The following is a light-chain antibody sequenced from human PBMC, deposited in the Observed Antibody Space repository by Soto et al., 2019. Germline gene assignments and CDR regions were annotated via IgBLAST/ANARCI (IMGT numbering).Light chain of an antibody. CDR1: QSVSSF. CDR2: DAS. V-gene: IGKV3-11*01. CDR3: QQRSNWPLT. J-gene: IGKJ4*01. Sequence: EIVLTQSPATLSLSPGERATLSCRASQSVSSFLAWYQQKPGQAPMLLIYDASNKATGIPARFSGSGSGTDFTLTINSLEPEDFAVYYCQQRSNWPLTFGGGTKVDIK.